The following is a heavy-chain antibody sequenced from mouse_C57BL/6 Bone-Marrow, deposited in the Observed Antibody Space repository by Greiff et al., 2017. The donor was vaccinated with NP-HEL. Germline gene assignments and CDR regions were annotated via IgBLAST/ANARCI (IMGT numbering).Heavy chain of an antibody. D-gene: IGHD1-3*01. CDR2: IDPESGGT. CDR3: TRRGYDYSGSHDYAMDY. Sequence: VQLQQSGAELVRPGASVTLSCKASGYTFTDYDMHWVKQTPVHGLAWIGAIDPESGGTAYNQKFKGQAILTADKSSSTAYMELRRLTSEDSAVYYCTRRGYDYSGSHDYAMDYWGQGTSVTVSS. V-gene: IGHV1-15*01. CDR1: GYTFTDYD. J-gene: IGHJ4*01.